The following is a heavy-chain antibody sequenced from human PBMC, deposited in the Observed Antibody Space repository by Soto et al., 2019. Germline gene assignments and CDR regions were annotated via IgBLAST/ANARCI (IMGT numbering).Heavy chain of an antibody. J-gene: IGHJ4*02. D-gene: IGHD3-3*02. V-gene: IGHV3-30*18. Sequence: QVQLAESGGGVVQPGTSLRLSCAASGYTFSGHGIHWVRQAPGKGLEWVAVISYDGRSEYYADSVKGRFSVSRDNSNNMAYLQMNSLRVEDTAMYYCAKQFHLGSLEDYWGQGTLVAVSS. CDR2: ISYDGRSE. CDR3: AKQFHLGSLEDY. CDR1: GYTFSGHG.